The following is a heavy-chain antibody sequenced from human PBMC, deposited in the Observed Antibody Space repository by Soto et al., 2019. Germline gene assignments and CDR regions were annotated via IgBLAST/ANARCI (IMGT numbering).Heavy chain of an antibody. D-gene: IGHD3-16*02. V-gene: IGHV4-39*01. CDR3: ARNKVLGLSLGEFSLYSFDS. J-gene: IGHJ4*02. Sequence: SETLSLTCSVSGISISSGSYYWGWIRQPPGKGLEWIGSIYHSGSTYYNPSLKRRVTIFVDRSKNQFSLRLSSVTAADTAVYYCARNKVLGLSLGEFSLYSFDSCGQGTMVTVST. CDR1: GISISSGSYY. CDR2: IYHSGST.